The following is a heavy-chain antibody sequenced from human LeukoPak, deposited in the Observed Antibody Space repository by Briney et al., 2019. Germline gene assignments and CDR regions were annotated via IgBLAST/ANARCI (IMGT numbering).Heavy chain of an antibody. CDR1: GFTFSSYA. CDR3: AKAARHDYYYYYMDV. J-gene: IGHJ6*03. Sequence: PGGSLRLSCAASGFTFSSYAMSWVRQAPGKGLEWVSAISGSGGSTYYADSVKGRFTISRDNSKNTLYLQMNSLRAEDMAVYYCAKAARHDYYYYYMDVWGKGTTVTVSS. D-gene: IGHD6-6*01. CDR2: ISGSGGST. V-gene: IGHV3-23*01.